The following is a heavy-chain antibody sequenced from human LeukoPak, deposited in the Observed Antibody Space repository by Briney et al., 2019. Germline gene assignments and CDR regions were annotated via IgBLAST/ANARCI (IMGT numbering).Heavy chain of an antibody. CDR2: INHSGST. CDR1: GGSFSGYY. J-gene: IGHJ5*02. CDR3: ARARRITMVRWFDP. Sequence: SETLSLTCAVYGGSFSGYYWSWIRQPPGKGLEWIGEINHSGSTNYNPSLKSRVTISVDTSKNQFSLKPSSVTAADTAVYYCARARRITMVRWFDPWGQGTLVTVSS. V-gene: IGHV4-34*01. D-gene: IGHD3-10*01.